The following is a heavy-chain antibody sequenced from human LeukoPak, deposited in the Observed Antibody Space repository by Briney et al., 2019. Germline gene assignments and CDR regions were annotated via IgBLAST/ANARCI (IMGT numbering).Heavy chain of an antibody. CDR2: ITRVSTYT. J-gene: IGHJ4*02. CDR3: VRDDSRYGGSPDY. V-gene: IGHV3-21*01. Sequence: PGGSLRLSCAASGFTFSDFAMNWVRQAPGKGLEWVSSITRVSTYTYYSESVQGRFTISRDNHKDLLYLQLNSLRAEDTAVYYCVRDDSRYGGSPDYWGQGTLVIV. D-gene: IGHD1-26*01. CDR1: GFTFSDFA.